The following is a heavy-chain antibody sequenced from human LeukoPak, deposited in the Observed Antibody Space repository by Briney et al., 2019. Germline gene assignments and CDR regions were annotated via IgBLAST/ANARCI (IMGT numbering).Heavy chain of an antibody. D-gene: IGHD3-10*01. CDR3: ARGRVVRGVIIKPGYYFDY. Sequence: SETLSLTCAVYGGSFSGYYWSGIRQPPGKGLEWIGEINHSGSTNYNPSLKSRVTISVDASKNQFSLKLSSVTAADTAVYYCARGRVVRGVIIKPGYYFDYWGQGTLVTVSS. CDR1: GGSFSGYY. J-gene: IGHJ4*02. CDR2: INHSGST. V-gene: IGHV4-34*01.